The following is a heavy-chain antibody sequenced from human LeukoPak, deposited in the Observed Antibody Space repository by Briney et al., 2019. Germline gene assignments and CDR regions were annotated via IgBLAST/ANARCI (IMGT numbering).Heavy chain of an antibody. CDR2: ISTNTGNP. V-gene: IGHV7-4-1*02. D-gene: IGHD5-12*01. Sequence: ALVKVSCKASGYSFTSYVLNWVRQAPGQGLEWMGWISTNTGNPTYAQGFTGRFVFSLDTSISTTYLQINSLKAEDTAVYYCARGGSRYSTSGTVDYWGQGTLVIVSS. CDR3: ARGGSRYSTSGTVDY. J-gene: IGHJ4*02. CDR1: GYSFTSYV.